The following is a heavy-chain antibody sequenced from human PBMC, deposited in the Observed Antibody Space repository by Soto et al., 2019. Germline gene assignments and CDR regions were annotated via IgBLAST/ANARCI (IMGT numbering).Heavy chain of an antibody. D-gene: IGHD3-22*01. Sequence: GGSLRLSCAASGFTFSDYAMAWVRQAPGKGLEWVSSISGRGDGTYYAGSVKGRFTISRDNSKNTVYLQMNSLRAEDTAVYYCAKDRYYDSSGYYYFGQGTLVTVSS. V-gene: IGHV3-23*01. CDR1: GFTFSDYA. J-gene: IGHJ4*02. CDR3: AKDRYYDSSGYYY. CDR2: ISGRGDGT.